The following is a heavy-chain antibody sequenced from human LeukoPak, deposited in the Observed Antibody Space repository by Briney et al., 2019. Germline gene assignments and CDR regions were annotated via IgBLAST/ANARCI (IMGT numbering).Heavy chain of an antibody. CDR3: AKVRADYDSSGFLGGWYFDY. CDR2: IYTSGST. D-gene: IGHD3-22*01. V-gene: IGHV4-61*02. Sequence: PSETLSLTCTVSGGSISSGSYYWSWIRQPAGKGLEWIGRIYTSGSTNYNPSLKSRVTISIDTSKNQFYLKLSSVTAADTAVYYCAKVRADYDSSGFLGGWYFDYWGQGTLVTVSS. CDR1: GGSISSGSYY. J-gene: IGHJ4*02.